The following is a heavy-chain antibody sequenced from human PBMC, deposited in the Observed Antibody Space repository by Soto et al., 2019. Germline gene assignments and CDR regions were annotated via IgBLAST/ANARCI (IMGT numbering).Heavy chain of an antibody. CDR1: GFTFGDSA. D-gene: IGHD3-10*01. CDR2: IRSKANNYAT. CDR3: SSPLYFYGSGSNDDY. J-gene: IGHJ4*02. V-gene: IGHV3-73*01. Sequence: PGGSVRLSCAASGFTFGDSAIHWVRQASGKGLEWVGRIRSKANNYATAYAASMRGRFTISRDDSKNTAYLQLNSLKTEDTAVYYCSSPLYFYGSGSNDDYWGQGTLVPVSS.